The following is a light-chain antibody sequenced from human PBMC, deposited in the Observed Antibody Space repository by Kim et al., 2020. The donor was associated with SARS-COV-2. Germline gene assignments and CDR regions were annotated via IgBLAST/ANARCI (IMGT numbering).Light chain of an antibody. CDR3: QKYNHWPPWT. J-gene: IGKJ1*01. CDR2: GAS. CDR1: QSIGSN. V-gene: IGKV3-15*01. Sequence: SPGERATLSCRASQSIGSNLAWYQQKPGQAPRLLIHGASTRATGVPARFSGSGFGTEFTLTISSLQSEDYAVYYCQKYNHWPPWTFGQGTKVDIK.